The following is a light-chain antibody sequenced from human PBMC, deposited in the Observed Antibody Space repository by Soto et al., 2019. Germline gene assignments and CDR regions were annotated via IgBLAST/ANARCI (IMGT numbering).Light chain of an antibody. CDR2: EVS. J-gene: IGLJ2*01. CDR3: SSYTSSSTLV. Sequence: QSALTQPPSVSGYPGQSVTISCTGTSSDVGSYSRVSWYQQPPGTAPKLMIYEVSNRPSGVPDRFSGSKSGNTASLTISGLQAEDEADYYCSSYTSSSTLVFGGGTKLTVL. V-gene: IGLV2-18*02. CDR1: SSDVGSYSR.